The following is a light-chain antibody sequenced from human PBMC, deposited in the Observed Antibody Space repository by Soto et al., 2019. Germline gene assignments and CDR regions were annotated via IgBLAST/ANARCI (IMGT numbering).Light chain of an antibody. CDR2: DAS. J-gene: IGKJ1*01. CDR3: QHYDRAPMWT. Sequence: VLTQSPCTLSLSPGERATLSCRASQTVRNNYLAWYQQKPGQAPRLLIYDASSRATGIPDRFSGGGSGTDFTLTISRLDPEDFAVYYCQHYDRAPMWTFGQGTRWIS. V-gene: IGKV3-20*01. CDR1: QTVRNNY.